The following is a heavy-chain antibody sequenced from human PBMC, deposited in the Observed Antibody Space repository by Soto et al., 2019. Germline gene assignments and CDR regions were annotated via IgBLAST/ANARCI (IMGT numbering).Heavy chain of an antibody. V-gene: IGHV1-3*01. J-gene: IGHJ4*02. D-gene: IGHD3-22*01. CDR2: INVGNGNT. Sequence: ASVKVSFKASGYTFTTYAMHWVRQAPGQRLEWMGWINVGNGNTKYSQNFQGRVTITRDTSASTAHMELSSLRSEDTAVYYCAYDSSGYLDYWGQGTLVTVSS. CDR3: AYDSSGYLDY. CDR1: GYTFTTYA.